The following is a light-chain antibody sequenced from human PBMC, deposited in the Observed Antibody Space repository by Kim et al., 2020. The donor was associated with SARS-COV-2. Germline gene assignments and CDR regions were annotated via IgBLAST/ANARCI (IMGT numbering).Light chain of an antibody. CDR3: CSYAGSSTFV. V-gene: IGLV2-23*02. CDR2: EVS. Sequence: QSITISCHGTSSDVGSYNLVSWYQQHPGKAPKLMIYEVSKRPSGVSNRFSGSKSGNTASLTISGLQAEDEADYYCCSYAGSSTFVFGTGTKVTVL. CDR1: SSDVGSYNL. J-gene: IGLJ1*01.